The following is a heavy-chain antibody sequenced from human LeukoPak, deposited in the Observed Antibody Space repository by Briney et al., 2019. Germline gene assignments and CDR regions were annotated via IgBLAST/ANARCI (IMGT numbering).Heavy chain of an antibody. CDR2: ISGSGVNT. J-gene: IGHJ6*03. CDR1: GFTFSSYA. V-gene: IGHV3-23*01. D-gene: IGHD5-12*01. CDR3: ARRVATAPYYYYYYYMDV. Sequence: GGSLRLSCAASGFTFSSYAMSWVRQAPGKGLEWVSAISGSGVNTYYADSVTGRFTISRDNSKNTLYLQMNSLRAEDTAVYYCARRVATAPYYYYYYYMDVWGKGTTVTISS.